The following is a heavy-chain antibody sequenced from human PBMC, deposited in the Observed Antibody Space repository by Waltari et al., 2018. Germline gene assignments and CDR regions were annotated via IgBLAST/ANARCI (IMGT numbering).Heavy chain of an antibody. CDR2: INDDGTKE. Sequence: EVQLVESGGGLVQPGGSVRLSCVAFGFDFHGYWMGWFRQAPGKSLEWVANINDDGTKEFYVESLKGRVTISRDNAKNSVYLQTTSLRAEDTALYYCARSGLVSAFDYWGQGSLVTVAS. D-gene: IGHD3-9*01. V-gene: IGHV3-7*01. CDR3: ARSGLVSAFDY. J-gene: IGHJ4*02. CDR1: GFDFHGYW.